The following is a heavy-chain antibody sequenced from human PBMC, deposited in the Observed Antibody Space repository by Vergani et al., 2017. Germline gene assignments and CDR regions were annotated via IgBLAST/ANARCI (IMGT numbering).Heavy chain of an antibody. Sequence: QVQLQESGPGLVKPSQTLSLTCTVSGGSISSGSYYWSWTRQPAGKGLEWIGRIYTSGSTNYNPSLKSRVTISVDTSKNQFSRKLSSVTAADTAVYYCARVVVPGASSAGFDAWGQGTLVTVSS. V-gene: IGHV4-61*02. CDR2: IYTSGST. CDR1: GGSISSGSYY. D-gene: IGHD2-2*01. CDR3: ARVVVPGASSAGFDA. J-gene: IGHJ5*02.